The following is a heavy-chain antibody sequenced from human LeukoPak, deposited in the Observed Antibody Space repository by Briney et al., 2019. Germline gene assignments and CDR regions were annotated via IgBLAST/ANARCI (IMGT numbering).Heavy chain of an antibody. CDR1: GGSIRSSYYY. D-gene: IGHD3-22*01. V-gene: IGHV4-39*07. J-gene: IGHJ4*02. CDR3: ARDTTNVYYYDTSGYDH. CDR2: IYDSGST. Sequence: SETLSLTCTVSGGSIRSSYYYWGWIRQPPGKGLEWLGSIYDSGSTYYNPSLKSRVTISVDTSKNQFSLKLSSVTAADTAIYYCARDTTNVYYYDTSGYDHWGQGTLVTVSS.